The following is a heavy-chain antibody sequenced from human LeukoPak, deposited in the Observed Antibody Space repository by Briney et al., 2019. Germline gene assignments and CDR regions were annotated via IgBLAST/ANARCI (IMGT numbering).Heavy chain of an antibody. D-gene: IGHD2-15*01. V-gene: IGHV4-59*08. CDR2: IYYSGST. J-gene: IGHJ6*02. Sequence: SETVSLTCTGSGGSISSYYWSWIRQPPGKGLEWMGYIYYSGSTNYNPSLKSRVTISVDTSKNQFSLKLSSVTAADTAVYYCAGYSEKDYYYYGRDVWGQGTTVTVSS. CDR1: GGSISSYY. CDR3: AGYSEKDYYYYGRDV.